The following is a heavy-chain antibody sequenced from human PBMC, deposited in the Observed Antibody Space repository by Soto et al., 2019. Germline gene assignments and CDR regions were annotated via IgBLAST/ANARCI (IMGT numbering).Heavy chain of an antibody. CDR3: ARVVVVASTPAYYYYYYMDV. CDR1: GYTFTSYD. J-gene: IGHJ6*03. CDR2: MNPNSGNT. Sequence: ASVKVSCKASGYTFTSYDINWVRQATGQGLEWMGWMNPNSGNTGYAQKFQGRVTMTRNTSISTAYMELSSLRSEDTAVYYCARVVVVASTPAYYYYYYMDVRGKGTTVTVSS. D-gene: IGHD2-15*01. V-gene: IGHV1-8*01.